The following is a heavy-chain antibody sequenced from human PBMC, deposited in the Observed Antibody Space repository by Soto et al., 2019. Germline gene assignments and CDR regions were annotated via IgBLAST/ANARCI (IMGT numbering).Heavy chain of an antibody. CDR1: GGTFSSYA. D-gene: IGHD3-9*01. Sequence: QVQLVQSGAEVKKPGSSVKVSRKASGGTFSSYAISWVRQAPGQGLEWMGGIIPIFGTANYAQKFQGRVTITADESTSTAYMELSSLRSEDTAVYYCATPFLLRYFDWSYGMDVWGQGTTVTVSS. CDR2: IIPIFGTA. V-gene: IGHV1-69*01. CDR3: ATPFLLRYFDWSYGMDV. J-gene: IGHJ6*02.